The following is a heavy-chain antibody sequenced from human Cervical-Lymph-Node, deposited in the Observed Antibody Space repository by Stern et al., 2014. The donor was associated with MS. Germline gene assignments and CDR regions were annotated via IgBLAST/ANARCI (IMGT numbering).Heavy chain of an antibody. Sequence: EVQLVESGGGLVQPGRSLRLSCAASGFTFDDYAMHWVRQAPGKGLEWVSGINWNRDSIEYADSVKGRFTISRDNAKNSLYLQMNSLRVEDTALYYCVKDSSGWSTYLQHWGLGTLVSVSS. CDR1: GFTFDDYA. CDR2: INWNRDSI. D-gene: IGHD6-19*01. CDR3: VKDSSGWSTYLQH. J-gene: IGHJ1*01. V-gene: IGHV3-9*01.